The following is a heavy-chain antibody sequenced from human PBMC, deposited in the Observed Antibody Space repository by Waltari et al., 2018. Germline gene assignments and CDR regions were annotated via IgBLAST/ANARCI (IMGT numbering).Heavy chain of an antibody. CDR2: IYYTSGYT. CDR3: ANNEWGLPVS. J-gene: IGHJ5*02. V-gene: IGHV4-38-2*01. D-gene: IGHD1-26*01. Sequence: QVQLQESGPRLVKPSDTLSLPCPVSGYSISSGYWWGWIRQPPGKGLEWVASIYYTSGYTQYTPSLRSRVTISSDTSKNQFSLRLTSVSAADTAVYYCANNEWGLPVSWGQGTLVTVSS. CDR1: GYSISSGYW.